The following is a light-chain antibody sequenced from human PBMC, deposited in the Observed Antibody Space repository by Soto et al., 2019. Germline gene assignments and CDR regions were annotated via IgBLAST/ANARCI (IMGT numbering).Light chain of an antibody. CDR1: TSDVGGDKF. CDR3: SSYANNHYV. Sequence: QSALTQPASVSGPPGQSITITCTGTTSDVGGDKFVSWYQHHPGKAPKLMIYEVTNRPSGVSDRFSGSKSGNTASLTISGLEDEDEADYYCSSYANNHYVFGTGTKLTVL. CDR2: EVT. V-gene: IGLV2-14*01. J-gene: IGLJ1*01.